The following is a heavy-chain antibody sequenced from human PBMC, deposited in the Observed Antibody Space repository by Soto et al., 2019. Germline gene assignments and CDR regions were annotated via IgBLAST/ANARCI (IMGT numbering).Heavy chain of an antibody. CDR3: ASSQGSSSGLDIYYDYYYVMDV. V-gene: IGHV1-69*01. Sequence: QVQLVQSGAEVKKPGSSVKVSCKAPGGTFSSYAISWVRQAPGQGLEWMGGIIPTFGTAKYAQKFQGIVTMTAYESTSTGYMELSSLRSEDTAVSYCASSQGSSSGLDIYYDYYYVMDVLGHGTTVTVSS. CDR1: GGTFSSYA. J-gene: IGHJ6*02. CDR2: IIPTFGTA. D-gene: IGHD3-22*01.